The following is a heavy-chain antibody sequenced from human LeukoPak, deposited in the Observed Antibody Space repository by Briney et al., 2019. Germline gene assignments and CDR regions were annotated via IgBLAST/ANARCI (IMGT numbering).Heavy chain of an antibody. J-gene: IGHJ4*02. Sequence: PGGSLRLSCAASGFMFGTYWMSWVRQAPGKGLEWVATITRDGSEMYYVDSVKGRFTISRDDAMNSLYLQLNSLRAEDTAVYFCARTPIYGGRYFDSGGQGTLVTVSS. CDR1: GFMFGTYW. V-gene: IGHV3-7*01. D-gene: IGHD4-23*01. CDR2: ITRDGSEM. CDR3: ARTPIYGGRYFDS.